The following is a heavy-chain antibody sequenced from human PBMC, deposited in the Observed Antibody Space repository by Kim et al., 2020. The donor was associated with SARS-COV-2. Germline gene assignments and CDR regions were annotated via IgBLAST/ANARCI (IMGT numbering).Heavy chain of an antibody. Sequence: SVKVSCKASGGTFSSYAISWVRQAPGQGLEWMGGIIPIFGTANHAQKFQGRVTITADESTSTAYMELSSLRSEDTAVYYCARYCSGGSCYSWWFDPWGQGTLVTVSS. CDR1: GGTFSSYA. D-gene: IGHD2-15*01. J-gene: IGHJ5*02. CDR3: ARYCSGGSCYSWWFDP. V-gene: IGHV1-69*13. CDR2: IIPIFGTA.